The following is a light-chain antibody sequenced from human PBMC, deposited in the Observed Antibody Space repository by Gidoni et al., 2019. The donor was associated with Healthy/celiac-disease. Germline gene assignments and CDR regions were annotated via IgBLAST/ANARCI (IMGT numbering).Light chain of an antibody. V-gene: IGLV1-40*01. CDR3: QSYDSSLSGVV. CDR1: SSNIGAGYD. Sequence: QSVLTQPPSVSGAPGQRVTISCTGISSNIGAGYDVHWYQQLPGTAPKPLIYGNSNRPSGVPDRFSGSKSGTSASLAITGLQAEDEADYYCQSYDSSLSGVVFGGGTKLTVL. CDR2: GNS. J-gene: IGLJ2*01.